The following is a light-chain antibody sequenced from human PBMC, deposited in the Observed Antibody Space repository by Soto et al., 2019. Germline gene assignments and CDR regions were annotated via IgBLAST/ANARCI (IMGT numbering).Light chain of an antibody. CDR1: SGDIGGYDY. CDR2: DVS. Sequence: QSVLTQPASVSGSPGQSITISCTGTSGDIGGYDYVSWYQQHPGKAPKLMIYDVSNRPSEVSNRFSGSKSGNTASLTISGLQDEDEADYYCGSYTSSITLGVFGTGTKLTVL. J-gene: IGLJ1*01. CDR3: GSYTSSITLGV. V-gene: IGLV2-14*01.